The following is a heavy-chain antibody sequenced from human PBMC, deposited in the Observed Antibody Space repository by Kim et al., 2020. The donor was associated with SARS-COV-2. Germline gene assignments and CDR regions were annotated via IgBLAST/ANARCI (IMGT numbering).Heavy chain of an antibody. J-gene: IGHJ4*02. CDR3: ARVGFGGKGY. D-gene: IGHD3-10*01. CDR2: EK. Sequence: EKYYVDSVKGRFTISRDNAKNSLYLQMNSLRAEDTAVYYCARVGFGGKGYWGQGTLVTVSS. V-gene: IGHV3-7*01.